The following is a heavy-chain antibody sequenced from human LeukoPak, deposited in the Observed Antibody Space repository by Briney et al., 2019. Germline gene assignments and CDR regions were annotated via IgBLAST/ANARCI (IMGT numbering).Heavy chain of an antibody. CDR1: GYTFTSYY. CDR2: IYPSGGST. D-gene: IGHD5-24*01. CDR3: AREMATTDYYYYYYMDV. J-gene: IGHJ6*03. Sequence: ASVKVSCKASGYTFTSYYMHWVRQAPGQGLEWMGIIYPSGGSTSYAQKFQGRVTMTRDMSTSTVYMELSSLRSEDTAVYYCAREMATTDYYYYYYMDVWGKGTTVTVSS. V-gene: IGHV1-46*01.